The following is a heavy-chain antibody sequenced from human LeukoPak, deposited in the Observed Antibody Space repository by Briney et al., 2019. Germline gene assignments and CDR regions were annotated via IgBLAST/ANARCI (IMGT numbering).Heavy chain of an antibody. D-gene: IGHD6-19*01. V-gene: IGHV3-23*01. CDR3: AKDLIAVAGQGEFDY. J-gene: IGHJ4*02. Sequence: PGGSLRLSCAASGFTFSSYDMSWVRQAPGKGLEWVSAISGSGGSTYYADSVKGRFTISRDNSKNTLYLQMNSLRAEDTAVYYCAKDLIAVAGQGEFDYWGQGTLVTVSS. CDR2: ISGSGGST. CDR1: GFTFSSYD.